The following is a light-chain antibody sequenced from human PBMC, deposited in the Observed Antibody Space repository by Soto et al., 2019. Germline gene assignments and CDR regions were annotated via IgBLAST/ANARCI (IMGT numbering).Light chain of an antibody. J-gene: IGLJ1*01. V-gene: IGLV2-14*01. CDR3: SSYTISSTYV. CDR2: QVS. CDR1: SSDVGTYNY. Sequence: QSALTQPASVSGSPGQSINLSCNGTSSDVGTYNYVSWYQQHPGKAPKLMISQVSNRPSGVSNRFSGSKSGNTASLTISGLQAEDEADYYCSSYTISSTYVFGTGTKLTVL.